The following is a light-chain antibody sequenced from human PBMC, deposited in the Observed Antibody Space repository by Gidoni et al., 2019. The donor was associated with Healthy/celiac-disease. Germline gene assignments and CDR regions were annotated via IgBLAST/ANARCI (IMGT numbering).Light chain of an antibody. CDR1: QSVSSY. V-gene: IGKV3-11*01. J-gene: IGKJ3*01. CDR3: QQRSNWSGT. Sequence: EIGVTQSPATLSLSPGERATLSCRPSQSVSSYLAWYQQKPGQAPRLLIYDASNRATGIPARFSGSGSGTDFTLTISSLEPEDFAVYYCQQRSNWSGTFXPXTKVDIK. CDR2: DAS.